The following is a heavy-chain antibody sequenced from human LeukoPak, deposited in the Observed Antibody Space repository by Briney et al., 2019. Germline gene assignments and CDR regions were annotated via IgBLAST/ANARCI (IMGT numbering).Heavy chain of an antibody. CDR2: IWYDGSNK. J-gene: IGHJ4*02. CDR1: GFTFSNYG. CDR3: ARDLDSGDDTGHDY. D-gene: IGHD5-12*01. Sequence: GGSLRLSCATSGFTFSNYGMQWVRQAPGKGLEWVAVIWYDGSNKNYADSVKGRFTISRDNSKNTLYLQMNSLRVGDTAVYYCARDLDSGDDTGHDYWGQGTLVTVSS. V-gene: IGHV3-33*01.